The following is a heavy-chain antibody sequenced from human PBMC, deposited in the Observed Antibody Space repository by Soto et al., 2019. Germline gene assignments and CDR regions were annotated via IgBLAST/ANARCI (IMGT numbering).Heavy chain of an antibody. J-gene: IGHJ6*02. CDR2: IIPIFGTT. Sequence: QVQLVQSGAEVKKPGSSVKVSCKSSGGTFSSFAITWVRQAPGQGLEWMGGIIPIFGTTTFAQKFQGRVTITADASTSTVYMELSSLPFEDAAVYYCATPKASSGSYKIGYFHYGLDVWGQGTTVTVSS. CDR3: ATPKASSGSYKIGYFHYGLDV. D-gene: IGHD6-6*01. V-gene: IGHV1-69*01. CDR1: GGTFSSFA.